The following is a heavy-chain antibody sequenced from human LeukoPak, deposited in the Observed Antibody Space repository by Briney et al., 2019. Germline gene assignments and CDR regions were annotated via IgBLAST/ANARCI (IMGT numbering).Heavy chain of an antibody. J-gene: IGHJ5*02. D-gene: IGHD5-18*01. CDR3: ARDPVDTAMKRFDP. CDR2: INPSGGST. CDR1: GYTFTSYY. Sequence: GASVKVSCKASGYTFTSYYMHWVRQAPGQGLEWMGIINPSGGSTSYAQKLQGRVTMTTDTSTSTAYMELRSLRSDDTAVYYCARDPVDTAMKRFDPWGQGTLVTVSS. V-gene: IGHV1-46*01.